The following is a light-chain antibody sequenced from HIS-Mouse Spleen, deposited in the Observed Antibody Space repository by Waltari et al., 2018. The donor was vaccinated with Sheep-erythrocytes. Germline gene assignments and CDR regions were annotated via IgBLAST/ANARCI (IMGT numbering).Light chain of an antibody. CDR2: EGS. J-gene: IGLJ3*02. Sequence: QSALTQPASVSGSPGQSITIPCTGTSSVVGSYNLVSCYQQHPGKAPKLLIYEGSKRHSGVSNRFSGSKSGNTASLTISGLQAEDEADYYCCSYAGSSTPWVFGGGTKLTVL. CDR3: CSYAGSSTPWV. CDR1: SSVVGSYNL. V-gene: IGLV2-23*01.